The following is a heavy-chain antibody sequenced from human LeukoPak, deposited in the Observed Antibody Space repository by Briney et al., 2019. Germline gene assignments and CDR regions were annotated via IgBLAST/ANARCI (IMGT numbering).Heavy chain of an antibody. CDR3: SRSLDY. J-gene: IGHJ4*02. CDR2: INQDGTER. Sequence: PGGSLRLSCAASGFPLSDYWMDWVRQPPGKGMEWVANINQDGTERYYVDSVKGRFTISRDNAKNSLYLQMNSLRAEDTAVYYCSRSLDYWGQGALVTVSS. V-gene: IGHV3-7*01. CDR1: GFPLSDYW.